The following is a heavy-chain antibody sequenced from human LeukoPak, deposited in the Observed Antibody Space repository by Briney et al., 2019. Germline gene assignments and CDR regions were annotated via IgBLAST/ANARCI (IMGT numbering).Heavy chain of an antibody. V-gene: IGHV3-23*01. CDR1: GLTFNTYA. J-gene: IGHJ2*01. CDR3: AKTYSSTWSDWYFDL. D-gene: IGHD6-13*01. CDR2: ISYNGGST. Sequence: GGSLRLSCVASGLTFNTYAMSWVRQAPGKGLEWVSSISYNGGSTYYADSVKGRFTISRDNSKNTLFLQMNSLRAEDTAVYCCAKTYSSTWSDWYFDLWGRGTLVSVSS.